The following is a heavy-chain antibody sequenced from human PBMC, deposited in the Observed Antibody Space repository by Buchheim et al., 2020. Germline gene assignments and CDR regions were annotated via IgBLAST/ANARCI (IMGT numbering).Heavy chain of an antibody. D-gene: IGHD3-9*01. CDR2: INPNGGNT. CDR3: ARCARDFDWRYYSDC. Sequence: QVQLVQSGAEVKKPGASVKVSCKASGYTFTSYYMHWVRQAPGQGLEWMGLINPNGGNTSYAQKFQGRVTMTRDTSMSTAYMELSSLRSEDTAVYYCARCARDFDWRYYSDCWGQGTL. V-gene: IGHV1-46*01. CDR1: GYTFTSYY. J-gene: IGHJ4*02.